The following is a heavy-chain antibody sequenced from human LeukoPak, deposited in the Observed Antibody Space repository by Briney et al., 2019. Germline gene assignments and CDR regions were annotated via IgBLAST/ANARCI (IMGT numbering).Heavy chain of an antibody. J-gene: IGHJ6*03. V-gene: IGHV1-46*01. CDR2: INLSGGRT. D-gene: IGHD5-12*01. CDR1: GYTFTSYY. CDR3: ARGYSGYDLEGDSGSYYYYYMDV. Sequence: ASVKLSCKAAGYTFTSYYMHWRREPHGRGLEWKGIINLSGGRTSYAQKFPGRVSMTRDMSTSTVYMELSSLSSEDTAVYYCARGYSGYDLEGDSGSYYYYYMDVWGKGTTVTVSS.